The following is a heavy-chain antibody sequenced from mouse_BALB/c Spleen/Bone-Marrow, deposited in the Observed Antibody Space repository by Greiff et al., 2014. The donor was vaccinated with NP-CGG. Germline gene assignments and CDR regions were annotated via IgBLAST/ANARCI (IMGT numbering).Heavy chain of an antibody. D-gene: IGHD2-14*01. Sequence: LKQSGAELVKPGASVKLSCTASGFNIKDTYIHWVKQRPEQGLEWIGRIDPANVNTKYDPKFQGKATITADTSSNTAYLQLSSLTSEDTAVYYCARYRLGTYFDYWGQGTTLTVPS. CDR1: GFNIKDTY. V-gene: IGHV14-3*02. CDR3: ARYRLGTYFDY. CDR2: IDPANVNT. J-gene: IGHJ2*01.